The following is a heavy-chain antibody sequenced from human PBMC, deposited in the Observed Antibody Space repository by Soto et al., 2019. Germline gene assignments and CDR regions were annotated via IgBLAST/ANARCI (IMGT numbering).Heavy chain of an antibody. D-gene: IGHD4-17*01. CDR3: ARDTLSTVTLPH. J-gene: IGHJ4*02. Sequence: ASVKVSCKASGYTFTGYYMHWVRQAPGQGLEWMGWINPNSGGTNYAQKFQGRVTMTRDTSISTAYMDLSRLRSDDTAVYYCARDTLSTVTLPHWGQGTLVTVSS. CDR2: INPNSGGT. V-gene: IGHV1-2*02. CDR1: GYTFTGYY.